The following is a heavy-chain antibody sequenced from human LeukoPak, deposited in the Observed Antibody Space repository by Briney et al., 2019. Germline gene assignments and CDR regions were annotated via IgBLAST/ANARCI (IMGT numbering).Heavy chain of an antibody. Sequence: SETLSLTCTVSGGSISSYYWSWIRQPPGKGLEWIGYIYYSGSTNYNPSLKSRVTISVDTSKNQFSLKLSSVTAADTAVYYCARERNYYSSFDYWGQGTLVTVSS. D-gene: IGHD6-13*01. V-gene: IGHV4-59*01. CDR3: ARERNYYSSFDY. CDR1: GGSISSYY. J-gene: IGHJ4*02. CDR2: IYYSGST.